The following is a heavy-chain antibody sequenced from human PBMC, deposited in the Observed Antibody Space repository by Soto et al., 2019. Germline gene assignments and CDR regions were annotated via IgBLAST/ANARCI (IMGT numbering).Heavy chain of an antibody. V-gene: IGHV3-48*01. CDR2: ISSSSSTI. J-gene: IGHJ4*02. CDR1: GFTFSTYS. CDR3: ARDHDEDFGYDLDYFDY. D-gene: IGHD5-12*01. Sequence: GGSLRLSCAASGFTFSTYSMNWVRQAPGEGLEWVSYISSSSSTIFYTDSVKGRFTVSRDNAKNSLFLEMNSLRPEDTAFYYCARDHDEDFGYDLDYFDYWGQGT.